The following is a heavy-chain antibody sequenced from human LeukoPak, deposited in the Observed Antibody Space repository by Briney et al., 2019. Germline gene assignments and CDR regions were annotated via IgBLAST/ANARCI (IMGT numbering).Heavy chain of an antibody. V-gene: IGHV3-30*14. CDR2: ISYDGSNK. Sequence: PGRSLRLSCAASGFTFSSYAMHWVRQAPGKGLEWVAVISYDGSNKYYADSVKGRFTISRDNSKNTLYLQMNSLRAEDTAVYYCARFIGYCSSTSCYNHDMDVWGQGTTVTVSS. J-gene: IGHJ6*02. CDR1: GFTFSSYA. D-gene: IGHD2-2*02. CDR3: ARFIGYCSSTSCYNHDMDV.